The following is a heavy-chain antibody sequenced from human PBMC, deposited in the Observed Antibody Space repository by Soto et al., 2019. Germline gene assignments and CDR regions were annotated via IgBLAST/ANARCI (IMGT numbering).Heavy chain of an antibody. J-gene: IGHJ5*02. V-gene: IGHV1-69*06. CDR3: ARGRGLVVAATLNWFGP. Sequence: GASVKVSCKASGATFSSYAISWVRQAPGQGLEWMGGIIPIFGTANYAQKFQGRVTITADKSTSTAYMELSSLRSEDTAVYYCARGRGLVVAATLNWFGPCDKGPLITVSS. CDR2: IIPIFGTA. CDR1: GATFSSYA. D-gene: IGHD2-15*01.